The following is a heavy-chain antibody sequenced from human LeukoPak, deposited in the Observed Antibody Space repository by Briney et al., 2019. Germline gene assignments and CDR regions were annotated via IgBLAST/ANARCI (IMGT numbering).Heavy chain of an antibody. D-gene: IGHD1-26*01. CDR2: FDPEDGET. V-gene: IGHV1-24*01. J-gene: IGHJ3*02. CDR3: ARGSSGSYSLDAFDI. Sequence: GASVKVSCKVSGYTLTELSMHWVRQAPGKGLEWMGGFDPEDGETIYAQKFQGRVTMTEDTSTDTAYMELSSLRSEDTAVYYCARGSSGSYSLDAFDIWGQGTMVTVSS. CDR1: GYTLTELS.